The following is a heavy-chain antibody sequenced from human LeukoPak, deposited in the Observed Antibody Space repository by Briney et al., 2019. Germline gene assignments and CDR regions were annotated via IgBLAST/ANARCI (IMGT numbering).Heavy chain of an antibody. J-gene: IGHJ6*03. CDR2: ISSTSKYI. CDR3: ATRSCSISACRASSYHCMDF. CDR1: GFAFSDDS. D-gene: IGHD2-2*01. Sequence: PGGSLRLSCVASGFAFSDDSMNWVRQPPGKGLEWVSSISSTSKYIYYADSVKGRFTVSRDNAKSSLYLQLNSLRAEDTAVYYCATRSCSISACRASSYHCMDFWGKGTTVTVSS. V-gene: IGHV3-21*01.